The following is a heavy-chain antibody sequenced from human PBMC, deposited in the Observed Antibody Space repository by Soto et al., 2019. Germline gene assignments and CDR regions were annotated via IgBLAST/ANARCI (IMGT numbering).Heavy chain of an antibody. J-gene: IGHJ4*02. CDR3: AGNYYDSSDRDYLDY. Sequence: ASVKVSCKASGYTFTSYYIHWVRQAPGQGLEWMGWINPITGGTNYAPKFQGRVTMTRDTSITTAYMELSRLRSDDTAVYYCAGNYYDSSDRDYLDYWGQGTPVTVSS. CDR2: INPITGGT. V-gene: IGHV1-2*02. D-gene: IGHD3-22*01. CDR1: GYTFTSYY.